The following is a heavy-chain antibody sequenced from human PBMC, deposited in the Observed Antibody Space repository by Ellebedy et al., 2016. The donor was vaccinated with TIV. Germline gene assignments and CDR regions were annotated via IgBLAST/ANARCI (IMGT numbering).Heavy chain of an antibody. J-gene: IGHJ4*02. D-gene: IGHD4-17*01. CDR1: GFTFTNYY. CDR3: ARDFAGYDDYGLGYFDY. CDR2: INPTGGNT. V-gene: IGHV1-46*04. Sequence: AASVKVSCRASGFTFTNYYIHWVRQAPGQGLEWMGIINPTGGNTRYAQKLQGRVTMTTDTSTSTGYMDLSSLRSEDTAVYYCARDFAGYDDYGLGYFDYWGQGTLVTVSS.